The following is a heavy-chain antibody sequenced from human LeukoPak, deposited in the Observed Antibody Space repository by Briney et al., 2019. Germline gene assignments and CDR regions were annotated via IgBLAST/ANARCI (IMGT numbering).Heavy chain of an antibody. D-gene: IGHD4-11*01. Sequence: PSETLSLTCAVSGGSISSSNWWTWVRQPPGKGLEWIGEIYHSGRTNYNPSLKSRVTLSIDKSKNQFPLKLSSVTAADTAVYFCARGRVSSSTWYSTYYYFFYMDFWGKGTTVTVSS. CDR1: GGSISSSNW. V-gene: IGHV4-4*02. CDR3: ARGRVSSSTWYSTYYYFFYMDF. J-gene: IGHJ6*03. CDR2: IYHSGRT.